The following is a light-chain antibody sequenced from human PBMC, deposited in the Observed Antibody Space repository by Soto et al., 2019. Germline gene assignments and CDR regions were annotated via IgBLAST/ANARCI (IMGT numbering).Light chain of an antibody. CDR1: SSDVGSYNL. CDR2: EGS. Sequence: QSALTQPASVSGSPGQSITISCTGTSSDVGSYNLVSWYQQHPGEAPKLMIYEGSKRPSGVSNRFSGSKSGNTASLTISGLQDEDEADYYCCSDAASVVFGGGTKLTVL. J-gene: IGLJ2*01. CDR3: CSDAASVV. V-gene: IGLV2-23*01.